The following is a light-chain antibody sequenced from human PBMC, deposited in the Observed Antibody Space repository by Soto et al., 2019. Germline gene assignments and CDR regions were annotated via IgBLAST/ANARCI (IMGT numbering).Light chain of an antibody. CDR2: GAS. V-gene: IGKV3-20*01. J-gene: IGKJ4*01. Sequence: EIVLTQSPGTLSLSPGERATLSCRASQTVINTYLAWYQQKPGQAPRLLIYGASSRATGVPDRFSGSGSGTDFTLTISRLEPEDFAVYFYQQYGSSPLTFGGGTKVEIK. CDR1: QTVINTY. CDR3: QQYGSSPLT.